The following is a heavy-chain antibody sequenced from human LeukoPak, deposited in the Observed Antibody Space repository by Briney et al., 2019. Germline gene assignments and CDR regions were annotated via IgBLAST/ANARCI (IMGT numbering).Heavy chain of an antibody. J-gene: IGHJ3*02. CDR3: ARDKRDSSGYSNDAFDI. CDR2: IYYSGST. CDR1: GGSISSSSYY. V-gene: IGHV4-39*07. D-gene: IGHD3-22*01. Sequence: PSETLSLTCTVSGGSISSSSYYWGWIRQPPGKGLEWIGSIYYSGSTYYNPSLKSRVTISVDTSKNQFSLKLSSVTAADTAVYYCARDKRDSSGYSNDAFDIWGQGTMVTVSS.